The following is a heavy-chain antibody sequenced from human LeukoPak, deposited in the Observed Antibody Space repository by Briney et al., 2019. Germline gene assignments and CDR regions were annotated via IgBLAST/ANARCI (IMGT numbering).Heavy chain of an antibody. J-gene: IGHJ4*02. CDR2: ISWNSGSI. V-gene: IGHV3-9*01. CDR1: GFTFDDYA. Sequence: GGSLRLSCAASGFTFDDYAMHWVRQAPGKGLEWVSGISWNSGSIGYADSVKGRFTISRDNAKNSLYLQMNSLRAEDTALYYCAKDRLAVAGPFGYWGQGTLVTVSS. D-gene: IGHD6-19*01. CDR3: AKDRLAVAGPFGY.